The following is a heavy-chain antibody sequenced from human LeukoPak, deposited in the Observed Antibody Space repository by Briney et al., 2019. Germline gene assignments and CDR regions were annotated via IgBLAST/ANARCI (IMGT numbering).Heavy chain of an antibody. CDR2: IYYSGST. CDR1: GGSISSSDYY. CDR3: AAEIYGGNTDCCTFDF. Sequence: SQTLSLTCTVSGGSISSSDYYWSWIRQPPGKGLEWIGYIYYSGSTYYNPSLKSRVTISVDTSKNQFSLKLSSVTAADTAVYYCAAEIYGGNTDCCTFDFWGPGTPVTVSS. V-gene: IGHV4-30-4*01. J-gene: IGHJ3*01. D-gene: IGHD4-23*01.